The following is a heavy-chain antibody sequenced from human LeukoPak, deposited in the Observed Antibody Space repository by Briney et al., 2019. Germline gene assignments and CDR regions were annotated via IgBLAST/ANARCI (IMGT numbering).Heavy chain of an antibody. Sequence: PGRSLRLSCAASGFTFSSYGMHWVRQAPGKGQEWVGVIWYDGSNKYYADSVKGRFTISRDNSKNTLYLQMNSLRAEDTAVYYCARAPYGSGSYQDYWGQGTLVTVSS. CDR2: IWYDGSNK. V-gene: IGHV3-33*01. J-gene: IGHJ4*02. D-gene: IGHD3-10*01. CDR1: GFTFSSYG. CDR3: ARAPYGSGSYQDY.